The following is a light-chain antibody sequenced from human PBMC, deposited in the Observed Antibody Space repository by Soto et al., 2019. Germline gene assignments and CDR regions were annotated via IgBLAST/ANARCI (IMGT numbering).Light chain of an antibody. CDR1: NSDVGGHNY. CDR2: DVS. CDR3: SSYTRTNIGYF. J-gene: IGLJ1*01. V-gene: IGLV2-14*01. Sequence: QSALTQPASVSGSPGQSITISCTGTNSDVGGHNYVSWYQQHPGKAPKLMIFDVSNRPSGVSNRFSGSKSGNTASLTISGLQADDDADYYCSSYTRTNIGYFFGTGTKLTVL.